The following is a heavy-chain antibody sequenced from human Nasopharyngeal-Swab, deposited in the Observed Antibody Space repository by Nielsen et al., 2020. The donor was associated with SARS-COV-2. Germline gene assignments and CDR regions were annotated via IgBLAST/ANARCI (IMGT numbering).Heavy chain of an antibody. Sequence: GESLKISCAASGFTLSNYWIHWVRQTPGKGLLWVSRINTDASRTSYADSVKGRFTISRDNAKNTVYLQMNSLRAEDTALYYCAKIASGTSNYFDYWGQGTLVTVSS. D-gene: IGHD1-1*01. CDR2: INTDASRT. V-gene: IGHV3-74*01. CDR1: GFTLSNYW. CDR3: AKIASGTSNYFDY. J-gene: IGHJ4*02.